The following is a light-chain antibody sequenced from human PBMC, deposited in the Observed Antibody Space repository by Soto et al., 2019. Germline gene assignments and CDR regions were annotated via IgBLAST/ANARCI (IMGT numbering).Light chain of an antibody. J-gene: IGLJ3*02. V-gene: IGLV1-44*01. CDR2: NNN. Sequence: QSVLTQPPSASGTRGHRVTSSCSGGNPNIGTYTVNWYQQLPGTAPKLLIYNNNERPSGVPDRFSGSKSGTSASLAISGLQSEDEAAYYCAAWDDSLTGRVFGGGTQLTVL. CDR1: NPNIGTYT. CDR3: AAWDDSLTGRV.